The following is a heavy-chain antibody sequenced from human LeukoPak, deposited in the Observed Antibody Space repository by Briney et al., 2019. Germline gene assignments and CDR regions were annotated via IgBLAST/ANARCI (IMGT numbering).Heavy chain of an antibody. V-gene: IGHV3-74*01. Sequence: QPGGSLRLSCAASGFTFSSYWMHWVRQGPGKGLVWVSRISSDGRTTSYADSVKGRFTISRDNAKNTLYLQMNSLRVEDTAVYYCARXSRYYYDSRNYDNVAFXXWGQGTMXT. CDR1: GFTFSSYW. D-gene: IGHD3-10*01. CDR3: ARXSRYYYDSRNYDNVAFXX. CDR2: ISSDGRTT. J-gene: IGHJ3*02.